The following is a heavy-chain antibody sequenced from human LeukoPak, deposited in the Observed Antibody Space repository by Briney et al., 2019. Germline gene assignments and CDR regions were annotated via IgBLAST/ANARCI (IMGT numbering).Heavy chain of an antibody. V-gene: IGHV3-30*04. D-gene: IGHD2-2*01. CDR3: ARDDEKDIVVVPAY. CDR2: ISYDGSNK. Sequence: GGSLRLSCAASGFTFSSYAMHWVRQAPGKGLEWVAVISYDGSNKYYADSVKGRFTISRDNSKNTLYLQMNSLRAEDTAVYYCARDDEKDIVVVPAYWGQGTLVTVSS. CDR1: GFTFSSYA. J-gene: IGHJ4*02.